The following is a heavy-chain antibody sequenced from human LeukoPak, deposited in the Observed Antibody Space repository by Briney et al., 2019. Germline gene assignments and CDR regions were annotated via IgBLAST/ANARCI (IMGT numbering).Heavy chain of an antibody. J-gene: IGHJ4*02. Sequence: SVKVSCKASGGTFSSYAISWVRQAPGQGLEWMGRIIPILGIANYAQKFQGRVTITADKSTSTAYMELSSLRSEDTAVYYCARDRRRDGYNFYYFDYWGQGTLVTVSS. D-gene: IGHD5-24*01. CDR1: GGTFSSYA. CDR3: ARDRRRDGYNFYYFDY. CDR2: IIPILGIA. V-gene: IGHV1-69*04.